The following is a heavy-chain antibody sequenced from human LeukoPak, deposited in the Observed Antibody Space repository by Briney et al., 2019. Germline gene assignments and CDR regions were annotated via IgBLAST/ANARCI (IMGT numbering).Heavy chain of an antibody. CDR2: ISSSSSYI. Sequence: GGSLRLSCAASGFTFSSYSMNWVRQAPGKGLEWVSSISSSSSYIYYADSVKGRFTTSRDNAKNSLYLQMNSLRAEDTAVYYCARDDSPYYDSSRNPFDYWGQGTLVTVSS. D-gene: IGHD3-22*01. CDR3: ARDDSPYYDSSRNPFDY. CDR1: GFTFSSYS. J-gene: IGHJ4*02. V-gene: IGHV3-21*01.